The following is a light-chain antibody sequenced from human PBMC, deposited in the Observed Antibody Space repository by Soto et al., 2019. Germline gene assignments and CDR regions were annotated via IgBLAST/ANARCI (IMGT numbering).Light chain of an antibody. Sequence: QSALTQPPSASGSPGQSVTISCTGTSSDVGGYNYVSWYQQHPGKAPKLMIYDVSERPSGVPDRFSGSKSSNAASLTVSGLQVEDEADYYCSSYGGSNNLVFGGGTKVTVL. CDR1: SSDVGGYNY. J-gene: IGLJ2*01. CDR3: SSYGGSNNLV. V-gene: IGLV2-8*01. CDR2: DVS.